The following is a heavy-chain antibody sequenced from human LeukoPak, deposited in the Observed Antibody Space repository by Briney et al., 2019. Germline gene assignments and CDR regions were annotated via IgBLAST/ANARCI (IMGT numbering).Heavy chain of an antibody. D-gene: IGHD3-10*01. J-gene: IGHJ4*02. Sequence: VASVKVSCKVSGYTLTELSMHWVRQAPGKGLEWMGGFDPEDGETIYAQKFQGRVTTTEDTSTDTAYMELSSLRSEDTAVYYCARELFDFDYWGQGTLVTVSS. V-gene: IGHV1-24*01. CDR2: FDPEDGET. CDR1: GYTLTELS. CDR3: ARELFDFDY.